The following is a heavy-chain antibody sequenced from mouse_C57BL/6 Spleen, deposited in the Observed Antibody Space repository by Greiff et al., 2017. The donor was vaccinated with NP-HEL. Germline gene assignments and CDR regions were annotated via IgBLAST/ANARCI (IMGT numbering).Heavy chain of an antibody. CDR2: ISDGGSYT. Sequence: EVMLVESGGGLVKPGGSLKLSCAASGFTFSSYAMSWVRQTPEKRLEWVATISDGGSYTYYPDNVKGRFTISRDNAKNNLYLQMSHLKSEDTAMYYCARGTYYSDYWGQGTTLTVSS. CDR3: ARGTYYSDY. V-gene: IGHV5-4*03. CDR1: GFTFSSYA. J-gene: IGHJ2*01. D-gene: IGHD3-3*01.